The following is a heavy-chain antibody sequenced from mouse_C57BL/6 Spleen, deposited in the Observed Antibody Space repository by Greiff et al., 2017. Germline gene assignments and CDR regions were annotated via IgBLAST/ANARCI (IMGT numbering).Heavy chain of an antibody. D-gene: IGHD2-4*01. CDR2: IWTGGGT. Sequence: VKLMESGPGLVAPSQSLSITCTVSGFSLTSYAISWVRQPPGKGLEWLGGIWTGGGTHYNSALKSRLSISKDNSKSQVFLKMNSLQTDDTARYYCARKGDYTWFAYWGQGTLVTVSA. J-gene: IGHJ3*01. CDR3: ARKGDYTWFAY. CDR1: GFSLTSYA. V-gene: IGHV2-9-1*01.